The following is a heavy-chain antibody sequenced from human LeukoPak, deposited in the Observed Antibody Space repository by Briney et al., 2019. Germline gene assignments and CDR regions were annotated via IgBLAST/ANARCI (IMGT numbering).Heavy chain of an antibody. V-gene: IGHV3-20*04. CDR1: GFTLDDYG. CDR3: ARGEGDGNFDY. CDR2: INWNGGST. J-gene: IGHJ4*02. D-gene: IGHD1-26*01. Sequence: GGSLRLSCAASGFTLDDYGMSWVRQAPGKGLEWVSGINWNGGSTGYADSVKGRFTVSRDNAKNSLYPQMNSLRAEDTALYYCARGEGDGNFDYWGQGTLVTVSS.